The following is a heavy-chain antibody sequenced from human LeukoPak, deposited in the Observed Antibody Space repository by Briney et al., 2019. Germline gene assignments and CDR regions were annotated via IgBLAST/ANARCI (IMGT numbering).Heavy chain of an antibody. Sequence: SETLSLTCTVSGGSISSYYWSWIRQPAGKGLEWIGRIYTSGSTNYNPSLKSRVTMSVDTSKNQFSLKLSSVTAADTAVYYCARNHVDTAMVRYYYYYYMDVWGKGTTVTVSS. J-gene: IGHJ6*03. V-gene: IGHV4-4*07. CDR3: ARNHVDTAMVRYYYYYYMDV. CDR2: IYTSGST. D-gene: IGHD5-18*01. CDR1: GGSISSYY.